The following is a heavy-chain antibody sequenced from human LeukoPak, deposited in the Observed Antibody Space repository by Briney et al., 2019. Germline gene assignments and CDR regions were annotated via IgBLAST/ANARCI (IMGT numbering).Heavy chain of an antibody. J-gene: IGHJ4*02. V-gene: IGHV1-18*01. Sequence: ASVKVSCKASGYMFTSYGISWERQAPGQGLEWMGWINTYKGNTNYEQKLQGRVTMTTDTSTSTAYMELRSLRSDDTAVYYCARDDALVATGSFDYWGQGTLVTVSS. CDR2: INTYKGNT. D-gene: IGHD5-12*01. CDR1: GYMFTSYG. CDR3: ARDDALVATGSFDY.